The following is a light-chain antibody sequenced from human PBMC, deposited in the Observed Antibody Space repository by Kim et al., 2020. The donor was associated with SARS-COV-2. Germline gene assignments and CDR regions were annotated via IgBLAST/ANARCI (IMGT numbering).Light chain of an antibody. V-gene: IGLV3-1*01. CDR2: QDN. J-gene: IGLJ1*01. CDR3: QAWDNNTHNYV. CDR1: KLADKN. Sequence: TRGITYSRRKLADKNVYWYQEKRDEARVVMIYQDNQRPSGIPERDTGDNCGNRDTLTFSGTQAMDEGDYYCQAWDNNTHNYVFGAGTKVNVL.